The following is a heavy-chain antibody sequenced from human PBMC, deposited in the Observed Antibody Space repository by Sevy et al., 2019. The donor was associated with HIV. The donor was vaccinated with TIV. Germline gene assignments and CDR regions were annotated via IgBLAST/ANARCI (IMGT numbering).Heavy chain of an antibody. D-gene: IGHD4-17*01. CDR1: GGSISSGGHF. Sequence: SETLSLTCTVSGGSISSGGHFWTWIRHPPGKGLEWIGYIYKSGTTYHSPSLKIRVTILVDTSKNQFSLKLTSVSAADTAVYYGARVEYGHYLPDYWGQGTLVTVSS. CDR3: ARVEYGHYLPDY. CDR2: IYKSGTT. J-gene: IGHJ4*02. V-gene: IGHV4-31*03.